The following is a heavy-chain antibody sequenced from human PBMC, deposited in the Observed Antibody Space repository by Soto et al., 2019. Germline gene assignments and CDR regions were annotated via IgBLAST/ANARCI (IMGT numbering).Heavy chain of an antibody. CDR2: IIPILGIA. J-gene: IGHJ6*02. D-gene: IGHD3-10*01. CDR3: ARGGKYYYGSGSYYDVDYYGMDV. CDR1: GGTFSSYT. Sequence: QVQLVQSGAEVKKPGSSVKVSCKASGGTFSSYTISWVRQAPGQGLEWMGRIIPILGIANYAQKFQGRVTITADKSTSTAYMELSSPRSEDTAVYYCARGGKYYYGSGSYYDVDYYGMDVWGQGTTVTVSS. V-gene: IGHV1-69*02.